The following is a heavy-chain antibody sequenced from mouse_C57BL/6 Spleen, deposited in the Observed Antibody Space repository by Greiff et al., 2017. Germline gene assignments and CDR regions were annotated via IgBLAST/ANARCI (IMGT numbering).Heavy chain of an antibody. Sequence: QVQLQQSGAELVKPGASVKISCKASGYAFSSYWMNWVKQRPGKGLEWIGQIYPGDGDTNYNGKFKGKATLTADKSSSTAYMQLSSLTSEDSAVYFCARFRDDYAMGYWGQGTSVTGSS. D-gene: IGHD3-3*01. CDR2: IYPGDGDT. V-gene: IGHV1-80*01. CDR1: GYAFSSYW. J-gene: IGHJ4*01. CDR3: ARFRDDYAMGY.